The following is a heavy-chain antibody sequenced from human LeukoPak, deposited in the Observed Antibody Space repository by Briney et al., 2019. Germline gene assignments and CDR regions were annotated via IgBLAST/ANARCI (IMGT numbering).Heavy chain of an antibody. J-gene: IGHJ4*02. D-gene: IGHD6-13*01. CDR2: IYYTGTT. Sequence: SETLSLTCTVSGGSLNSGTYYWGWIRQPPGKGLEWIGSIYYTGTTYYNPSLKSRVTISVDTSKNQFSLKLSSVTAADTAVYYCARRFLASSNWDFDHWGQGTLVTVSS. V-gene: IGHV4-39*01. CDR3: ARRFLASSNWDFDH. CDR1: GGSLNSGTYY.